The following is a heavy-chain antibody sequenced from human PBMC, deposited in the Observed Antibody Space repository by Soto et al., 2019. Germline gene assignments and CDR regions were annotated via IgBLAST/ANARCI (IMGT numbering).Heavy chain of an antibody. V-gene: IGHV4-4*07. CDR2: IYTTGST. D-gene: IGHD6-19*01. Sequence: SETLSLTSTVSGGSIGCFYSSWIRQPAGKGLEWIGRIYTTGSTDYNPSLKSRVTMSVDTSKNQFSLKLSSVTAADTAVYYCARAGYRYGWDYWGHGTLVTVSS. J-gene: IGHJ4*01. CDR1: GGSIGCFY. CDR3: ARAGYRYGWDY.